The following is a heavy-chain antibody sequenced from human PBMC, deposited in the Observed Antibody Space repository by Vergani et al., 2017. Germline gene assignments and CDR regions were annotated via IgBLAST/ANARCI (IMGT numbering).Heavy chain of an antibody. CDR3: AREAVRLWFGELLSGGFDY. Sequence: EVQLLESGGGLVQPGGSLRLSCAASGFTFSSYAMSWVRQAPGKGLEWVANIKQDGSEKYYVDSVKGRFTISRDNAKNSLYLQMNSLRAEDTAVYYCAREAVRLWFGELLSGGFDYWGQGTLVTVSS. J-gene: IGHJ4*02. V-gene: IGHV3-7*01. D-gene: IGHD3-10*01. CDR2: IKQDGSEK. CDR1: GFTFSSYA.